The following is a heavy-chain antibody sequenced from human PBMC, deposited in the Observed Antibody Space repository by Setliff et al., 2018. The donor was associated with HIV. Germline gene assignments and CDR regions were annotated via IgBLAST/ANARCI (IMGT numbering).Heavy chain of an antibody. J-gene: IGHJ4*02. D-gene: IGHD3-9*01. Sequence: SETLSLTCTVSGGSISNYYWSWIRQPPGKGLEWIGYISYTGTTKYNPSLKSRVTISVDTSKSQFSLKLSSVTAADTAVYFCARGYYDILTGYYSSGIWDYWGQGTLVTVS. CDR3: ARGYYDILTGYYSSGIWDY. V-gene: IGHV4-59*12. CDR1: GGSISNYY. CDR2: ISYTGTT.